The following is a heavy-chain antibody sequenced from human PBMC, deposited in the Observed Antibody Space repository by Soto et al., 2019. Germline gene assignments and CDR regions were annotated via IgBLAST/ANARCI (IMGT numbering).Heavy chain of an antibody. J-gene: IGHJ6*02. V-gene: IGHV1-18*01. D-gene: IGHD6-19*01. CDR3: ARDGHPIAVAGMGPSYYYYGMDV. CDR1: GYTFTSYG. Sequence: QVQLVQSGAEVKKPGASVKVSCKASGYTFTSYGISWVRQAPGQGLEWMGWISAYNGNTNYAQKHQGRATITSDPSTSTAYMELRSLRSDDTAVYYCARDGHPIAVAGMGPSYYYYGMDVWGQGTTVTVSS. CDR2: ISAYNGNT.